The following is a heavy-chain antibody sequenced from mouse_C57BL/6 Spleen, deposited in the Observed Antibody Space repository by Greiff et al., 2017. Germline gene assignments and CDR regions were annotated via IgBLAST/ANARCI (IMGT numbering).Heavy chain of an antibody. V-gene: IGHV1-80*01. Sequence: QVQLQQSGAELVKPGASVKISCKASGYAFSSYWMNWVKQRPGKGLEWIGQIYPGDGDTNYNGKFKGKATLTADKSSSTAYMQLSSLTSEDSAVYFCARLAHSTYWYFEVWGTGTTVTVSS. J-gene: IGHJ1*03. CDR2: IYPGDGDT. CDR3: ARLAHSTYWYFEV. CDR1: GYAFSSYW. D-gene: IGHD2-5*01.